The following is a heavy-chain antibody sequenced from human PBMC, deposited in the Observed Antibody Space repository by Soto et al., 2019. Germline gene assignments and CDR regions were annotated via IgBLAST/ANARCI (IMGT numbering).Heavy chain of an antibody. CDR1: GGSISSGGYY. CDR2: IYYSGST. CDR3: ARGGVRDNWNVYYYYYGMDV. D-gene: IGHD1-1*01. J-gene: IGHJ6*02. V-gene: IGHV4-31*03. Sequence: QVQLQESGPGLVKPSQTLSLTCTVSGGSISSGGYYWSRIRQHPGKGLEWIGYIYYSGSTYYNPSLKSRVTISVDTSKNQFSLKLSSVTAADTAVYYCARGGVRDNWNVYYYYYGMDVWGQGTTVTVSS.